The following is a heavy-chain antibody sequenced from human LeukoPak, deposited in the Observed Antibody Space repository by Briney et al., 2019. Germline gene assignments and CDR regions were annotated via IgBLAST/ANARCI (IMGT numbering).Heavy chain of an antibody. CDR2: IYSGGST. CDR1: GFTLSSNY. V-gene: IGHV3-53*01. CDR3: ARVKDDRSGYFPDAFDI. D-gene: IGHD3-22*01. Sequence: GGSLTLSCAASGFTLSSNYMSWVRQAPGKGLEWVSVIYSGGSTYYADSVKGRFTISRDNSKNTLYLQMNSLRGEDTAVYYCARVKDDRSGYFPDAFDIWGQGTVVTVSS. J-gene: IGHJ3*02.